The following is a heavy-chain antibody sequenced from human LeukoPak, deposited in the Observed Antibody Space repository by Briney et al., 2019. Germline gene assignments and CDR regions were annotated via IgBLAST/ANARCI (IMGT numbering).Heavy chain of an antibody. V-gene: IGHV4-59*05. CDR2: IYYSGST. Sequence: SETLSLTCTVSGGSISSYYWSWIRQPPGKGLEWIGSIYYSGSTYYNPSLKSRVTISVDTSKNQFSLKLSSVTAADTAVYYCAGSNRIQLWSSRAAFDIWGQGTMVTVSS. CDR1: GGSISSYY. J-gene: IGHJ3*02. CDR3: AGSNRIQLWSSRAAFDI. D-gene: IGHD5-18*01.